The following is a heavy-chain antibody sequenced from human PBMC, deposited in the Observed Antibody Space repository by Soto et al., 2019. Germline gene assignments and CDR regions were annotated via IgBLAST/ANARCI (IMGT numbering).Heavy chain of an antibody. J-gene: IGHJ4*02. CDR2: IYYSGST. CDR1: GGSISSYY. D-gene: IGHD3-22*01. CDR3: ARHHYYDSSGYYYYFDY. Sequence: SKTLSLTCTVSGGSISSYYWSWIRQPPGKGLEWIGYIYYSGSTNYNPSLKSRVTISVDTSKNQFSLKLSSVTAADTAVYYCARHHYYDSSGYYYYFDYWGQGTLVTVSS. V-gene: IGHV4-59*08.